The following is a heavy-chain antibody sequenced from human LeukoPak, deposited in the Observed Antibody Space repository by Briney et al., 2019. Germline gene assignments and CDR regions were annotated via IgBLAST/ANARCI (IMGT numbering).Heavy chain of an antibody. V-gene: IGHV3-7*04. D-gene: IGHD6-13*01. CDR3: ARGRPTPGTDY. CDR1: GFTFSSYW. J-gene: IGHJ4*02. CDR2: IKQDGDEE. Sequence: GGSLRLSCAASGFTFSSYWMNWVRQAPGKGLEWEATIKQDGDEEYYGASVKGRFTISRDNVNKSLYLQMSSLRVEDTAVYYCARGRPTPGTDYWGQGTLVTVSS.